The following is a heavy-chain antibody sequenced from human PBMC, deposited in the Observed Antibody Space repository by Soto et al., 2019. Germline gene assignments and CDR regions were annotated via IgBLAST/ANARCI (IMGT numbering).Heavy chain of an antibody. Sequence: PGGSLRLSCAASGFTFDDYAMHWVRQAPGKGLEWVSGISWNSGSIGYADSVKGRFTISRDNAKNSLYPQMNSLRAEDTALYYCAKEIPFHYMDVWGKGTTVTVSS. CDR3: AKEIPFHYMDV. CDR1: GFTFDDYA. V-gene: IGHV3-9*01. J-gene: IGHJ6*03. CDR2: ISWNSGSI.